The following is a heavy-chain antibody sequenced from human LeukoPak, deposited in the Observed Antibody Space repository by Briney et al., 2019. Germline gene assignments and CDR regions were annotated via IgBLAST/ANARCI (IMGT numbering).Heavy chain of an antibody. J-gene: IGHJ4*02. CDR3: ARDELPDDNSGYAFDC. CDR2: ISSSSGTI. CDR1: GFTFSSYG. D-gene: IGHD3-22*01. Sequence: GGSLRLSCAASGFTFSSYGMHWVRQAPGKGLEWVSYISSSSGTIYYADSVKGRFTISRDNAKNSLYLQMNSLRVEDTAVYYCARDELPDDNSGYAFDCWGQGTLVTVSS. V-gene: IGHV3-48*01.